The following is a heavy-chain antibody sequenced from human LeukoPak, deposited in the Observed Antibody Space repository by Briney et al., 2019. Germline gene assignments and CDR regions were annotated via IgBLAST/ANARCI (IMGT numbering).Heavy chain of an antibody. CDR3: AREDYYDSSGALDY. CDR2: ICSGGST. Sequence: QTGGSLRLSCAASGFTVSSNYMSWVRQAPGKGLEWVSVICSGGSTYYADSVKGRFTISRDNSKNTLYLQMNSLRAEDTAVYYCAREDYYDSSGALDYWGQGTLVTVSS. J-gene: IGHJ4*02. D-gene: IGHD3-22*01. CDR1: GFTVSSNY. V-gene: IGHV3-66*01.